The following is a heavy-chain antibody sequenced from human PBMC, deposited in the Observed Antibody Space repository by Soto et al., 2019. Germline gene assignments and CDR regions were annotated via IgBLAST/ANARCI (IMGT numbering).Heavy chain of an antibody. CDR3: AKDVKGSGSLPSYYSGMDV. J-gene: IGHJ6*02. Sequence: VQLLESGGGLVQPWGSLRISCAASGFTFSRYAMSWVRQAPGKGLEWVSAISSTGGSTYYGDSLKGRFTISRDNSKNTLYLQMHSLRAEDSALYYCAKDVKGSGSLPSYYSGMDVWGQGTTVTVSS. CDR2: ISSTGGST. CDR1: GFTFSRYA. V-gene: IGHV3-23*01. D-gene: IGHD3-10*01.